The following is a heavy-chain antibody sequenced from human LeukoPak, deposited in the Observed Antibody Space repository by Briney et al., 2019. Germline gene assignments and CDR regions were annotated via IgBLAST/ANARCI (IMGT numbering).Heavy chain of an antibody. J-gene: IGHJ4*02. V-gene: IGHV4-59*01. Sequence: SETLSLTCTVSGGSISSYYWSWIRQPPGKGLEWIGYIYYSGSTNYNPSLKSRVTISVDTSENQFSLKLSSVTAADTAVYYCARGDYYDSSGYYNYWGQGTLVTVSS. CDR3: ARGDYYDSSGYYNY. CDR2: IYYSGST. CDR1: GGSISSYY. D-gene: IGHD3-22*01.